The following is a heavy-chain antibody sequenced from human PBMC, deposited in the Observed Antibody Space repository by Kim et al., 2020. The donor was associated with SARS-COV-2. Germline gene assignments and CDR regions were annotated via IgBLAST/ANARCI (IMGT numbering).Heavy chain of an antibody. J-gene: IGHJ4*02. CDR3: AKGRGIAAAGVFDY. D-gene: IGHD6-13*01. Sequence: DSVKGRFTSSRDKSKNTLYLQMNSLRAEDTAVYYCAKGRGIAAAGVFDYWGQGTLVTVSS. V-gene: IGHV3-33*03.